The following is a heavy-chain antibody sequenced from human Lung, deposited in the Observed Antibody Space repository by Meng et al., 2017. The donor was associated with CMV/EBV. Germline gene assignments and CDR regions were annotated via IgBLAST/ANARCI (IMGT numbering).Heavy chain of an antibody. D-gene: IGHD3-3*01. CDR1: SFRGYS. CDR3: ARGTWSGYSY. CDR2: MDKTGTA. J-gene: IGHJ4*02. V-gene: IGHV4-34*01. Sequence: LSLPCAVGSFRGYSLCWIRQSPGRGLAWIGEMDKTGTANSNVSLRSRVIMSIDASKNQFSLNLRSVTAADTAVYFCARGTWSGYSYWGQGTLVTVSS.